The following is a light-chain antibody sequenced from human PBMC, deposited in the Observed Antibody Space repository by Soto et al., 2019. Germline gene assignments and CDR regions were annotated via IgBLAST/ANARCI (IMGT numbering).Light chain of an antibody. CDR2: ESS. CDR3: QTYDSSLSVVV. Sequence: QSVLTQPSSVSGAPGQTVTISCTGSSSNIGAEYDVHWYQQLPGGAPKLLIYESSDRLSGVPDRFSGSESGASASLAITGLQAPVAANYYLQTYDSSLSVVVFGGGTKLTVL. J-gene: IGLJ3*02. V-gene: IGLV1-40*01. CDR1: SSNIGAEYD.